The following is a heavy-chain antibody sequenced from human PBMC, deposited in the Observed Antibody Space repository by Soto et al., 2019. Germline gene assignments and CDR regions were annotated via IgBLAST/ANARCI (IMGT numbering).Heavy chain of an antibody. V-gene: IGHV1-18*04. CDR3: AREYGGNSKDAFDI. J-gene: IGHJ3*02. CDR1: GCSFTSYG. D-gene: IGHD2-21*02. CDR2: ISAYNFTK. Sequence: ASVNVSCKPSGCSFTSYGISWLRQAPGQGLEWXGLISAYNFTKTYAQKLQGRVTMTTDTYTSTAYMELRNLRSDDTAVYYCAREYGGNSKDAFDIWGQGTMVTVSS.